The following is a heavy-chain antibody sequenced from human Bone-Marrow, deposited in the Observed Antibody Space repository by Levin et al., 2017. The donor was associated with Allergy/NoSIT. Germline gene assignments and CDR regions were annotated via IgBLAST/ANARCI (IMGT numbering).Heavy chain of an antibody. V-gene: IGHV3-30-3*01. Sequence: GESLKISCAASGFTFSSYAMHWVRQAPGKGLEWVAVISYDGSNKYYADSVKGRFTISRDNSKNTLYLQMNSLRAEDTAVYYCARRRGAKDAFDIWGQGTMVTVSS. CDR3: ARRRGAKDAFDI. J-gene: IGHJ3*02. D-gene: IGHD1-26*01. CDR2: ISYDGSNK. CDR1: GFTFSSYA.